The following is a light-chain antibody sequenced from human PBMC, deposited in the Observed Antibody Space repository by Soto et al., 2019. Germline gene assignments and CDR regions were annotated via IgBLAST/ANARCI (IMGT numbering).Light chain of an antibody. CDR1: QSISSY. CDR2: AAS. J-gene: IGKJ3*01. Sequence: DIQMTQSPSSLSASVGDRVTITCRASQSISSYLNWYQQKPGKAPKLLIYAASSLQSGVPSRFSGSGSGTDFTLTISNLQPEDFATYYCLQYNSFPFTFGPGTKSGYQT. V-gene: IGKV1-39*01. CDR3: LQYNSFPFT.